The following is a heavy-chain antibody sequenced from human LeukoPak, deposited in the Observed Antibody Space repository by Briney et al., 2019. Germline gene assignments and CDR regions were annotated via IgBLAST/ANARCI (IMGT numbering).Heavy chain of an antibody. D-gene: IGHD2-2*01. J-gene: IGHJ6*03. CDR2: INPNSGGT. Sequence: ASVKVSCKASGYTFTGYYMHWVRQAPGQGLEWMGWINPNSGGTNYAQKFQGRVTMTRDTSISTAYMELSRLRSDDTAVYNCARGPVIVVPAATSPYYYYMDVWGKGTTVTVSS. V-gene: IGHV1-2*02. CDR1: GYTFTGYY. CDR3: ARGPVIVVPAATSPYYYYMDV.